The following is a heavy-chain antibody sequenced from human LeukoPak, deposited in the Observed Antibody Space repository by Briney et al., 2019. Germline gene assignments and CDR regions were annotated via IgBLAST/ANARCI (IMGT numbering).Heavy chain of an antibody. J-gene: IGHJ6*02. CDR2: IYYSGST. CDR1: GGSISSTSFY. CDR3: ARGHSTSSSYFCNGMDV. V-gene: IGHV4-31*03. Sequence: SETLSLTCSVSGGSISSTSFYWDWIRQDPVKGLEWIGYIYYSGSTYYNPSLRSRVNISVDTSKNQFSLKLSSVTAADTAVYYCARGHSTSSSYFCNGMDVWGQGTTVTVSS. D-gene: IGHD6-6*01.